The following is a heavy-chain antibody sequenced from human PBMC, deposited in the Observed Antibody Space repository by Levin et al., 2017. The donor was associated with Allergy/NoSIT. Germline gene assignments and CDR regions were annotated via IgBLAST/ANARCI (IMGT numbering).Heavy chain of an antibody. CDR2: ICSSSSYI. V-gene: IGHV3-21*01. Sequence: AGGSLRLSCAASGFTFSSYSMNWVRQAPGKGLEWVSSICSSSSYIYYADSVKGRFTISRDNAKNSLYLQMNSLRAEDTAVYYCARDSITGTRVGWFDPWGQGTLVTVSS. CDR3: ARDSITGTRVGWFDP. J-gene: IGHJ5*02. CDR1: GFTFSSYS. D-gene: IGHD1-20*01.